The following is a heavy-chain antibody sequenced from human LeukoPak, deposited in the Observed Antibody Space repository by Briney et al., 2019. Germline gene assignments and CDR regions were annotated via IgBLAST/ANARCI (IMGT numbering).Heavy chain of an antibody. Sequence: GGSLTLTCAASGFTFSNAWLSWVRQAPGKGLEWVGRIKSKTDGGTTDYAAPVKGRFTNSRDDSKNTLYLQMNSLKTEDTAVYYCTTSVVVAPLAFDYWGQGTLVTVSS. CDR1: GFTFSNAW. CDR2: IKSKTDGGTT. D-gene: IGHD2-15*01. V-gene: IGHV3-15*01. CDR3: TTSVVVAPLAFDY. J-gene: IGHJ4*02.